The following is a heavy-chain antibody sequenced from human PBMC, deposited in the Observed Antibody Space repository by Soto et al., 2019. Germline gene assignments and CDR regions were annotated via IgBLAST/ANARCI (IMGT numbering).Heavy chain of an antibody. Sequence: ASVKVSCKVSGYALTELSMHWVRQAPVKGLEWMGGFDPEDGETIYAQKFQGRVTMTEDTSTDTAYMELSSLRSEDTAVYYCATGGLLRGNFDYWGQGTLVTVSS. CDR1: GYALTELS. D-gene: IGHD3-3*01. CDR3: ATGGLLRGNFDY. CDR2: FDPEDGET. J-gene: IGHJ4*02. V-gene: IGHV1-24*01.